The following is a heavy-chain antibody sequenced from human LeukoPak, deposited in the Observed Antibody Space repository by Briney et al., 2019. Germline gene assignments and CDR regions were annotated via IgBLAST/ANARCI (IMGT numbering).Heavy chain of an antibody. CDR1: GFTFSNHA. V-gene: IGHV3-23*01. CDR2: IGGGGGDR. CDR3: AKDGSYYVYENAFDI. D-gene: IGHD1-26*01. Sequence: PGGSLRLSCAVSGFTFSNHAMSWVRQAPGKGLEWVSTIGGGGGDRYYADSVKGRFTISRDNSKNTLYLQMNSLRAEDTAVYYCAKDGSYYVYENAFDIWGQGTMVTVSS. J-gene: IGHJ3*02.